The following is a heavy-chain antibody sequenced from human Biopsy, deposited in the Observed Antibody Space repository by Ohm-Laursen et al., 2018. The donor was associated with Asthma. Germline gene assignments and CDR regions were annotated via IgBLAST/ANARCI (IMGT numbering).Heavy chain of an antibody. CDR1: SGSGGYMRSGNYY. D-gene: IGHD6-13*01. CDR3: VRGSSSWHHGPFHYYYGLDV. J-gene: IGHJ6*02. Sequence: SDTLSLTCSLSSGSGGYMRSGNYYWGWIRQPPGKGLEWIGSIYYSGTTFYNPSLESRVTVSQDTSKTQFSLKLTSVTAADTAVYYCVRGSSSWHHGPFHYYYGLDVWGQGTAATVSS. V-gene: IGHV4-39*01. CDR2: IYYSGTT.